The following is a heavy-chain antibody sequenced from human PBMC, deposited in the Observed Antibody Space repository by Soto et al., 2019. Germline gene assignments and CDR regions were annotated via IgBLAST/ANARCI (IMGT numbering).Heavy chain of an antibody. D-gene: IGHD6-19*01. J-gene: IGHJ6*03. CDR1: GGSFSGYY. V-gene: IGHV4-34*01. CDR3: ARTPPVAVAGTSYYYYYYMDV. Sequence: SETLSLTCAVYGGSFSGYYWSWIRQPPGKGLEWIGEINHSGSTNYNPSLKSRVTISVDTSKNQFSLKLSSVTAADTAVYYCARTPPVAVAGTSYYYYYYMDVWGKGTTVTVSS. CDR2: INHSGST.